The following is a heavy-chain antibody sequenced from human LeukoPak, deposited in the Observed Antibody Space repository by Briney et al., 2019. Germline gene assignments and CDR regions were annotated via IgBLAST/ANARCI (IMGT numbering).Heavy chain of an antibody. D-gene: IGHD6-19*01. V-gene: IGHV3-23*01. CDR1: GFTFSSYA. CDR2: ISGSGGST. Sequence: GGSLRLSCAASGFTFSSYAMSWVRQAPGKGLEWVSAISGSGGSTYYADSVKGRFTISRDNSKNTLYLQMNSLRAEDTAVYYCAKARKQWLVLGWFDPWGQGTLVTASS. J-gene: IGHJ5*02. CDR3: AKARKQWLVLGWFDP.